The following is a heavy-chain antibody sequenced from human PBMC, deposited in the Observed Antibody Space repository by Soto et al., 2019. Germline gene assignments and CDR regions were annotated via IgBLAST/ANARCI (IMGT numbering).Heavy chain of an antibody. J-gene: IGHJ6*02. V-gene: IGHV1-69*13. CDR3: ARHDCISTSCYYYYYYGMDV. CDR2: IIPIFGTA. Sequence: SVKVSCKASGGTFSSYAISWVRQAPGQGLEWMGGIIPIFGTANYAQKFQGRVTITADESTSTANMELSSLRSEDTAVYYCARHDCISTSCYYYYYYGMDVWGQGTTVTVSS. D-gene: IGHD2-2*01. CDR1: GGTFSSYA.